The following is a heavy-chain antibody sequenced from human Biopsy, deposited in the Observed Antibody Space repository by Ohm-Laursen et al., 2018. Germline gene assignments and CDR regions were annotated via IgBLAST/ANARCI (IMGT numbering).Heavy chain of an antibody. J-gene: IGHJ3*02. CDR2: IYNTGCT. CDR1: GGLFRSYY. V-gene: IGHV4-59*01. Sequence: SDTLSLTCTVSGGLFRSYYWNWIRQPPGKGLEWIGYIYNTGCTIFNPSIKSRVIMSVDTSKTQFSLSLSSVTAADTAVYYCAREPPSYSYDGSGISDGFDIWGQGTMVTVSS. D-gene: IGHD3-22*01. CDR3: AREPPSYSYDGSGISDGFDI.